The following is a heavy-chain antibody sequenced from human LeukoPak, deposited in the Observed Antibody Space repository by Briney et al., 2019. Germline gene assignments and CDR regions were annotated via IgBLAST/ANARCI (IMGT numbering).Heavy chain of an antibody. D-gene: IGHD2-15*01. CDR2: TSWNGKRN. CDR3: AKTLRIDQSFFDS. J-gene: IGHJ4*02. Sequence: GGSLRLSCAASGFTFDDYAMHWVRQAPGKGLEWVSGTSWNGKRNDYADSVKGRFTISRDNARNSLYLQMNSLRTEDTAMYFCAKTLRIDQSFFDSWGRGTLVTVSS. V-gene: IGHV3-9*01. CDR1: GFTFDDYA.